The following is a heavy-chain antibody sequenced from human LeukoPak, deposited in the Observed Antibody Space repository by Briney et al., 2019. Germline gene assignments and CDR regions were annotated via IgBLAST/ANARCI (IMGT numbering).Heavy chain of an antibody. V-gene: IGHV3-64D*09. D-gene: IGHD6-19*01. CDR1: GFTFSSYA. CDR2: ISSTWTYT. J-gene: IGHJ4*02. CDR3: SGHSSGWYAD. Sequence: GGSLRLSCAASGFTFSSYAMHWVRQAPGKGLEYVSAISSTWTYTYYADSVRGRFTISRDNSKNTLYLQMSSLRADDTAVYYCSGHSSGWYADWGQGTLVTVSS.